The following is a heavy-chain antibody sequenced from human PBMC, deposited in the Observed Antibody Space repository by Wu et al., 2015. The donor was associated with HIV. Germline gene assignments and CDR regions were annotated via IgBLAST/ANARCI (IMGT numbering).Heavy chain of an antibody. CDR2: ISAYNGNT. Sequence: QVQLVQSGAEVKKPGASVKVSCKASGYSFTTHGISWVRQAPGQGLEWMGWISAYNGNTKYSQKLQDRVSMTTDTATSTVYMELRSLRSDDTAIYYCTRGTRNYLFDFVGHGNPRHRLL. J-gene: IGHJ4*02. CDR1: GYSFTTHG. V-gene: IGHV1-18*01. D-gene: IGHD4-11*01. CDR3: TRGTRNYLFDF.